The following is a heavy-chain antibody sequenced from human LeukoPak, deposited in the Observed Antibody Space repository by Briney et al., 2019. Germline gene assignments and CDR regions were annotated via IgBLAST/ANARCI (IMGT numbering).Heavy chain of an antibody. J-gene: IGHJ4*02. CDR2: ICSGGAT. CDR3: ARDYYGSGSFQYDS. D-gene: IGHD3-10*01. V-gene: IGHV3-53*01. CDR1: GFIFDDYT. Sequence: GGSLRLSCAASGFIFDDYTMHWVRQAPGKGLEWVSIICSGGATYYADSVKGRFTISRDNSKNTVYLQMNSLRAEDTAVYYCARDYYGSGSFQYDSWGQGTLVTVSS.